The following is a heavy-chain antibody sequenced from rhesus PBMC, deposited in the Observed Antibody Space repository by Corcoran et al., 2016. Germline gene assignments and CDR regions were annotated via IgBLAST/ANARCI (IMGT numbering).Heavy chain of an antibody. CDR1: GGSFSSYW. CDR3: ARYGWGRYFDY. J-gene: IGHJ4*01. V-gene: IGHV4-80*01. Sequence: QVQLQESGPGLVKPSETLSLTCAVSGGSFSSYWWSWIRQPPGKGLEWIGEINGNSGSTNYNPSLKRRVTISKDASKNQFSLKLSSVTAADTAVYYCARYGWGRYFDYWGQGVLVTVSS. CDR2: INGNSGST. D-gene: IGHD3-34*01.